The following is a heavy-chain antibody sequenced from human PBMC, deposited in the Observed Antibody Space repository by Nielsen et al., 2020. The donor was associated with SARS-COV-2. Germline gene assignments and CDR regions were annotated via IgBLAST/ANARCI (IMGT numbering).Heavy chain of an antibody. Sequence: ASVKVSCKASGYTFTAYYMHWVRQAPGQGLEWMGRINSNSGDTNYAENFQGRVAMTRDTSITTVFMELNSLRSDDTAVYFCVRGILPIAATGGDNELDPWGQGTQVTVSS. J-gene: IGHJ5*02. CDR1: GYTFTAYY. CDR2: INSNSGDT. D-gene: IGHD6-13*01. V-gene: IGHV1-2*06. CDR3: VRGILPIAATGGDNELDP.